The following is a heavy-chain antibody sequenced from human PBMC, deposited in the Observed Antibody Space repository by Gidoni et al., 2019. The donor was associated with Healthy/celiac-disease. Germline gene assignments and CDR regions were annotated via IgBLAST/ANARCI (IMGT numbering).Heavy chain of an antibody. CDR1: GFTFSDHY. Sequence: EVQLVESGGGLVQPGGSLRLSCAASGFTFSDHYMDWVRQAPGKGLEWVGSTRNKANSYTTEYAASVKGRFTISRDDSKNSLYLQMNSLKTEDTAVYYCARAVRLAVGDWYFDLWGRGTLVTVSS. CDR3: ARAVRLAVGDWYFDL. CDR2: TRNKANSYTT. J-gene: IGHJ2*01. V-gene: IGHV3-72*01. D-gene: IGHD6-19*01.